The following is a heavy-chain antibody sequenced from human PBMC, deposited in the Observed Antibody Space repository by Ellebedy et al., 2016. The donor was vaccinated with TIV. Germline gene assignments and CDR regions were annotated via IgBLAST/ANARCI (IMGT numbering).Heavy chain of an antibody. D-gene: IGHD1-26*01. V-gene: IGHV3-7*01. CDR3: ARAIGSGSSL. CDR2: IKQDGSEK. CDR1: GFIFSDYW. Sequence: GGSLRLXCAASGFIFSDYWMHWVRQAPGKGLEWVANIKQDGSEKYYVDSVKGRFTISRDNAKNSLYLQMNSLRADDTAVYYCARAIGSGSSLWGQGTMVTVSS. J-gene: IGHJ3*01.